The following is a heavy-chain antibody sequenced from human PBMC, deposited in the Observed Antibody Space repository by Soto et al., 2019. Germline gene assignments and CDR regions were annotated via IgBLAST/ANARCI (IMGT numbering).Heavy chain of an antibody. CDR1: GFTFSSYA. CDR2: LSGSGVST. V-gene: IGHV3-23*01. D-gene: IGHD3-22*01. Sequence: EVQLLESGGGLVQPGGSLRLSCAASGFTFSSYAMTWVRQAPGKGLEWVSALSGSGVSTYYADSVKGRFTISRDNSKNTLYLKINSLRAEETAVYYCAKGGGSKDYYDTSGYYLYYYYAMDVWGQGTTVTVSS. J-gene: IGHJ6*02. CDR3: AKGGGSKDYYDTSGYYLYYYYAMDV.